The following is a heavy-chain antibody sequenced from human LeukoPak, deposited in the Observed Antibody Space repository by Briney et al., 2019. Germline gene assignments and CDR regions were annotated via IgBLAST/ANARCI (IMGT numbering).Heavy chain of an antibody. CDR1: GFTFSSYW. CDR2: IKQDGSEK. V-gene: IGHV3-7*01. CDR3: AELGITMIGGV. D-gene: IGHD3-10*02. J-gene: IGHJ6*04. Sequence: GWSLRLSCAASGFTFSSYWMSWVRQVPGKGLEWVANIKQDGSEKYYVDSVKCRFTISRDNDKNSLYLQMNSLRAEDTAVYYCAELGITMIGGVWGKGTTVTISS.